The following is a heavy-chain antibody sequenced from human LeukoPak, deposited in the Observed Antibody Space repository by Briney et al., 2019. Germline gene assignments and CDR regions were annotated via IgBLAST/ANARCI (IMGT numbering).Heavy chain of an antibody. J-gene: IGHJ4*02. CDR2: IYYSGST. D-gene: IGHD2-8*01. V-gene: IGHV4-31*03. CDR3: AREFPGGVDY. Sequence: PSQTQSLTCTVSGGSISSGGYYWSWIRQHPGKGLEWIGYIYYSGSTYYNPSLKSRVTISVDTSKNQFSLKLSSVTAADTAVYYCAREFPGGVDYWGQGTLVTVSS. CDR1: GGSISSGGYY.